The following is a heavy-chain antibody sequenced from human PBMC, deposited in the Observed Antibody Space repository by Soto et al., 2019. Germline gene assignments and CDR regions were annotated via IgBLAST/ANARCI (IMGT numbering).Heavy chain of an antibody. Sequence: XSVKVSCKASGYTFTGYYMHWGRQAPGQGLEWMGWINPNSGGTNYAQKFQGWVTMTRDTSISTAYMELSRLRSDDTAVYYCAGAKGIAAPWYWFDPWGQGTLVTVSS. J-gene: IGHJ5*02. D-gene: IGHD6-13*01. V-gene: IGHV1-2*04. CDR1: GYTFTGYY. CDR3: AGAKGIAAPWYWFDP. CDR2: INPNSGGT.